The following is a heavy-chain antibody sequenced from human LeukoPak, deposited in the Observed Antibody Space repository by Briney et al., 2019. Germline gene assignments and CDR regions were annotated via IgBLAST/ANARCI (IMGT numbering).Heavy chain of an antibody. D-gene: IGHD6-6*01. V-gene: IGHV1-18*01. CDR2: ISAYNGNT. Sequence: GASVKVSCKASGYTFTSYGISWVRQAPGQGLEWMGWISAYNGNTNYAQKLQGRVTMTRDTSISTAYMELSRLRSDDTAVYYCARARGGYSSSSLVFDYWGQGTLVTVSS. J-gene: IGHJ4*02. CDR1: GYTFTSYG. CDR3: ARARGGYSSSSLVFDY.